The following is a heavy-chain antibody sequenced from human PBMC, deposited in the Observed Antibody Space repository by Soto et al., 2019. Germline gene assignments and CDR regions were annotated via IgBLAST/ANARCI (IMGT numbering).Heavy chain of an antibody. Sequence: AFGLNFIYNAMRWVSQAPGKGLQWVSTVSGNGENTYYAESVRDRFTISRDTSKNTLYLQMNSLRVEDTAVYYWASGDHLDYWGQGTLVTVSS. D-gene: IGHD6-25*01. V-gene: IGHV3-23*01. CDR2: VSGNGENT. CDR3: ASGDHLDY. J-gene: IGHJ4*02. CDR1: GLNFIYNA.